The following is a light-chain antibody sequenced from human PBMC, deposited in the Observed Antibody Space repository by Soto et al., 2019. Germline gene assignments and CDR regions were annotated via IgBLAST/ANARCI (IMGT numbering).Light chain of an antibody. J-gene: IGLJ2*01. CDR2: DNN. Sequence: QAVVTQPPSVSAAPRQTVAISCSGSSSNIGNNYVSWYHRVPGSAPKLLIYDNNERPSGIPDRFSGSKSGTSATLDITGLQTGDEGDYYCGTWDSRLRVVVFGGGTKLTVL. V-gene: IGLV1-51*01. CDR3: GTWDSRLRVVV. CDR1: SSNIGNNY.